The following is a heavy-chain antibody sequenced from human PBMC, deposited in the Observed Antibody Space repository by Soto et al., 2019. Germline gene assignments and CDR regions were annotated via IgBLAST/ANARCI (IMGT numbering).Heavy chain of an antibody. CDR3: VRSTGDTANWLDP. D-gene: IGHD3-16*01. CDR1: GGSISSSNW. Sequence: QVHLQESGPGLVKPSETLSLTCAVSGGSISSSNWWSWVHQTPVKGLEWIGEIHHSGSTNYNPSLKSRVTISLDKANNQFSLKVSSVTAADTALYYCVRSTGDTANWLDPWGQGALVIVSS. V-gene: IGHV4-4*02. J-gene: IGHJ5*02. CDR2: IHHSGST.